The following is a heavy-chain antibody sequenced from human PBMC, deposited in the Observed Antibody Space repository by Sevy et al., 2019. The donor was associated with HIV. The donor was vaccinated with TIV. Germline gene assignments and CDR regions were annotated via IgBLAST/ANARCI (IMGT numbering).Heavy chain of an antibody. CDR3: ASTRDYYDSSGYYFDY. CDR2: FDPEDGKT. D-gene: IGHD3-22*01. Sequence: ASVKVSCKVSGYTLTELSIHWVRQAPGKGLEWLVTFDPEDGKTIYAQNFQGRVTMTEDTSTDTTYMELSSLISEDTAVYHCASTRDYYDSSGYYFDYWGQGTLVTVSS. CDR1: GYTLTELS. V-gene: IGHV1-24*01. J-gene: IGHJ4*02.